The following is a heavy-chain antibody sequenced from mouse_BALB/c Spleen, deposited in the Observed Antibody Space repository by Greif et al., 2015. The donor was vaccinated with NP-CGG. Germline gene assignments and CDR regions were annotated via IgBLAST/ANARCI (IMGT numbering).Heavy chain of an antibody. V-gene: IGHV3-6*02. D-gene: IGHD1-1*01. CDR1: GYSITSGYY. CDR3: ARDPFYYYGSSYWYFDV. Sequence: ESGPGLVKPSQSLSLTCSVTGYSITSGYYWNWIRQFPGNKLEWMGYISYDGSNNYNPSLKNRIFITRDTSKNQFFLKLNSVTTEDTATYYCARDPFYYYGSSYWYFDVWGAGTTVTVSS. CDR2: ISYDGSN. J-gene: IGHJ1*01.